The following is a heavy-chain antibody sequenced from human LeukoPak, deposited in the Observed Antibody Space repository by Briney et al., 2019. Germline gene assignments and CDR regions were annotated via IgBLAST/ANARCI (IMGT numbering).Heavy chain of an antibody. V-gene: IGHV3-53*01. D-gene: IGHD1-1*01. CDR3: AKSLLTTATGTGHAFDI. CDR2: IYSGGST. CDR1: GFTVSSNY. Sequence: GGSLRLSCAASGFTVSSNYMSWVRQAPGKGLEWVSVIYSGGSTYYADSVKGRFTISRDNSKNTLYLQMNSLRAEDSAEYYCAKSLLTTATGTGHAFDIWGQGTMVTVSA. J-gene: IGHJ3*02.